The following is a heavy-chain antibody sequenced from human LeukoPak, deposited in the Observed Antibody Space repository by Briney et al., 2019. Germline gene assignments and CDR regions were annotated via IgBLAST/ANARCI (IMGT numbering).Heavy chain of an antibody. CDR1: GFTFSSYA. D-gene: IGHD6-13*01. Sequence: PGGSLRLSCAASGFTFSSYAMHWVRQAPGKGLEWVAVISYDGSNKYYADSVKGRFTISRDNSKNTLYLQMNSLRAEDTAVYYCARHNSGSAAGKLIFSYMDVWGKGTTVTVSS. CDR2: ISYDGSNK. V-gene: IGHV3-30-3*01. CDR3: ARHNSGSAAGKLIFSYMDV. J-gene: IGHJ6*03.